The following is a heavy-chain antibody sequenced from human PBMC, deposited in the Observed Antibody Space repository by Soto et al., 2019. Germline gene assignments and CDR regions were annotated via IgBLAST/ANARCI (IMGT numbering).Heavy chain of an antibody. CDR2: IYWDDDK. J-gene: IGHJ3*01. D-gene: IGHD3-16*01. V-gene: IGHV2-5*02. CDR1: GFSFTSFGVV. CDR3: VHSDTDFGAFDV. Sequence: QITLKESGPTLVRPTETLTLICTFSGFSFTSFGVVVGWIRQPPGKALEWVAHIYWDDDKRLSPSLKTRVSXXKXXSANEVVLTMTNMDPEDTATYYCVHSDTDFGAFDVWGQGTTVTVSS.